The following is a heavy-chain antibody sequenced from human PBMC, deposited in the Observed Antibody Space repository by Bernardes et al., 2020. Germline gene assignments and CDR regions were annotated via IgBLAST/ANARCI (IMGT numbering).Heavy chain of an antibody. J-gene: IGHJ4*02. V-gene: IGHV3-21*01. CDR2: ISSSSSYI. CDR1: GFTFSSYS. CDR3: ARGGYCSGGSCGFDY. Sequence: GGSLRLSCAASGFTFSSYSMNWVRQAPGKGLEWVSSISSSSSYIYYADSVKGRFTISRDNAKNSLYLQMNSLRAEDTAVYYCARGGYCSGGSCGFDYWGQGTLVTGSS. D-gene: IGHD2-15*01.